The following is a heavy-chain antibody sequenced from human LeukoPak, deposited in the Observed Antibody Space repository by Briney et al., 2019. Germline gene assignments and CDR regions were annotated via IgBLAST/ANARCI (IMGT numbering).Heavy chain of an antibody. J-gene: IGHJ4*02. Sequence: GGSLRLSCAASGFTFSSYGMHWVRQAPGKGLEWVAVIWYDGSNKYYADSAKGRFTISRDNSKNTLYLQMNSLRAEDTAVYYCARDLYGDYQAYYFDYWGQGTLVTVSS. V-gene: IGHV3-33*01. CDR2: IWYDGSNK. CDR1: GFTFSSYG. CDR3: ARDLYGDYQAYYFDY. D-gene: IGHD4-17*01.